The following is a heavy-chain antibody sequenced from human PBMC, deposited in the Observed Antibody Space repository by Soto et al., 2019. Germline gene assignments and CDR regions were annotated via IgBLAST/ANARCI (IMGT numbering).Heavy chain of an antibody. J-gene: IGHJ6*03. CDR2: ISSSSSTI. CDR1: GFTFSSYS. CDR3: ARDEYYYASGSTFASSYYYYMDV. Sequence: EVQLVESGGGLVQPGGSLRLSCAASGFTFSSYSMNWVRQAPGKGLEWVSYISSSSSTIYYADSVRGRFTISRDNAKNSLYLQMNSLRAEDTAVYYCARDEYYYASGSTFASSYYYYMDVWGKGTTVTVSS. V-gene: IGHV3-48*01. D-gene: IGHD3-10*01.